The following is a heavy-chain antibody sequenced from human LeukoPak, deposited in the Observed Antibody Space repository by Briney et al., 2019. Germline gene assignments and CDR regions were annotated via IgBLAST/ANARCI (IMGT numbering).Heavy chain of an antibody. D-gene: IGHD2-2*01. V-gene: IGHV3-48*03. CDR2: ISSSGSTI. J-gene: IGHJ6*02. Sequence: GGSLRLSCAASGFTFSSYEMSWVRQAPGKGLEWVSYISSSGSTIYYADSVKGRFTISRDNAKNSLYLQMNSLRAEDTAVYYCARSHQLLAYGMDVWGQGTTVTVSS. CDR1: GFTFSSYE. CDR3: ARSHQLLAYGMDV.